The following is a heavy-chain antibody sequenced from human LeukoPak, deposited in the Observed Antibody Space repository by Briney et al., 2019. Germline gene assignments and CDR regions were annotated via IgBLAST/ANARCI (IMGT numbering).Heavy chain of an antibody. CDR3: AKYRDYHFDF. CDR2: ISGSGFT. V-gene: IGHV3-23*01. D-gene: IGHD4-17*01. CDR1: GFTFTNYA. Sequence: GGSLTLSCSASGFTFTNYAMRWVRPAPRKGLEWVSDISGSGFTSYADSVKGRSTIFRDNSKNTLYLQMNRLRDEDTALYYCAKYRDYHFDFWGQGTLVTVSS. J-gene: IGHJ4*02.